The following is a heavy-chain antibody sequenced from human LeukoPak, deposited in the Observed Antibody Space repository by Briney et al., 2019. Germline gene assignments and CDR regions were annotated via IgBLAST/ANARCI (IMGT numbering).Heavy chain of an antibody. CDR2: ISSSSSYI. CDR1: GFTFSSYS. J-gene: IGHJ5*02. Sequence: GGSLRLSCAASGFTFSSYSMNWVRQAPGKGLEWVSSISSSSSYIYYADSVKGRFTISRDNAKNTLYLQMNSLRVEDTAVYYCASSSGGFNWFDPWGQGTLVTVSS. D-gene: IGHD6-19*01. V-gene: IGHV3-21*06. CDR3: ASSSGGFNWFDP.